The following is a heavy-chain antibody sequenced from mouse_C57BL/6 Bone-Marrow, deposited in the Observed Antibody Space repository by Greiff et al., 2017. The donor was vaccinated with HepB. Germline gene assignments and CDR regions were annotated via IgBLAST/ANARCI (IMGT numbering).Heavy chain of an antibody. J-gene: IGHJ2*01. D-gene: IGHD2-5*01. CDR3: GREEIWGYSNYGLDD. Sequence: QVQLQQPGAELVMPGASVKLSCKASGYTFTSYWMHWVKQRPGQGLEWIGEIDPSDSYTNYNQKFKGKSTLTVDKSSSTAYMQLSSLTSEDSAVYDCGREEIWGYSNYGLDDWGQGTTLT. V-gene: IGHV1-69*01. CDR1: GYTFTSYW. CDR2: IDPSDSYT.